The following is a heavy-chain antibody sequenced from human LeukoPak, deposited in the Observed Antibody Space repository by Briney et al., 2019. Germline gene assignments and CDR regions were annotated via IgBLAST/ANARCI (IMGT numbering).Heavy chain of an antibody. CDR1: GFSLTTFD. J-gene: IGHJ3*02. Sequence: GGSLRLSCAASGFSLTTFDIHWVRQAPGKGLEWVVLISYDGRDIYYLDSVKGRFTISRDNSKNTLYLQMSSLRAEDTAVYHCAKDTIKVYSNKNAFDIWGQGTMVTVSS. CDR3: AKDTIKVYSNKNAFDI. D-gene: IGHD2/OR15-2a*01. CDR2: ISYDGRDI. V-gene: IGHV3-30*18.